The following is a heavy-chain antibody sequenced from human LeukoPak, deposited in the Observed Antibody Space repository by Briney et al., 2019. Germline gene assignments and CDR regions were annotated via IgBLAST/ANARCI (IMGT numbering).Heavy chain of an antibody. J-gene: IGHJ2*01. Sequence: TSETLSLTCTVSGGSISTYYWGWIRQPPGKGLEWIAYIHYSGSTNYNPSLRSRVTISVDTSKNQFSLKLSSVTAADTAVYYCARGLTSSDWYFDLWGRGTLVTVSS. V-gene: IGHV4-59*01. CDR1: GGSISTYY. CDR2: IHYSGST. CDR3: ARGLTSSDWYFDL. D-gene: IGHD4/OR15-4a*01.